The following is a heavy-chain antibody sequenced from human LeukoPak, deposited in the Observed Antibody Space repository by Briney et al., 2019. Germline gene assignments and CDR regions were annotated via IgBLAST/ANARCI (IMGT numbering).Heavy chain of an antibody. Sequence: SETLSLTCAVYGGSFNGYYWSWIRQPPGKGLEWIGEINHSGSTKYNPSLKSRVTISVDTSKNQFSLKVGSVTAADTAVYYCARHIIGRWLGDDYSYYIDVWGKGTTVTISS. J-gene: IGHJ6*03. D-gene: IGHD3-10*01. CDR3: ARHIIGRWLGDDYSYYIDV. V-gene: IGHV4-34*01. CDR1: GGSFNGYY. CDR2: INHSGST.